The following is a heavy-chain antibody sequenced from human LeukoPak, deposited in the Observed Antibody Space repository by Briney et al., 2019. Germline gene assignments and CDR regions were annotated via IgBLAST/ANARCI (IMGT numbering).Heavy chain of an antibody. Sequence: SXTLSLTCGVYGGSFSGYFLRWIRQPPGKGLEWIGEINNSGSTNYNPSLKSRVPISVDTSKNHFSLKVTSVTAADTAVYYCARGRWNGDSEYWGQGTLVTVSS. CDR2: INNSGST. V-gene: IGHV4-34*01. CDR3: ARGRWNGDSEY. D-gene: IGHD1-1*01. J-gene: IGHJ4*02. CDR1: GGSFSGYF.